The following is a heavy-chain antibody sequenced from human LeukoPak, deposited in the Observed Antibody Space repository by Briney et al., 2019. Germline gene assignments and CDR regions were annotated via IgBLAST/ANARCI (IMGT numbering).Heavy chain of an antibody. J-gene: IGHJ5*02. D-gene: IGHD3-16*01. V-gene: IGHV3-43D*04. Sequence: GGSLRLSCAASGFTFDDYAMHWVRQAPGKCLEWVSLISWDGGSTYYADSVKGRFTVSRDNSKNSLYLQMNSLRAEDTALYYCVGGEYWFDPWGQGTLVTVSS. CDR2: ISWDGGST. CDR1: GFTFDDYA. CDR3: VGGEYWFDP.